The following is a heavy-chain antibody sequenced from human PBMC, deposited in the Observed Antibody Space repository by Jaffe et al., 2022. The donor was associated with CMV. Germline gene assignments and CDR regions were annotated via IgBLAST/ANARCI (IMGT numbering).Heavy chain of an antibody. CDR3: ATPGVLVAARFDY. CDR2: ISGSGGST. D-gene: IGHD2-8*01. CDR1: GFTFNNYA. Sequence: EVQLLESGGGLVQPGGSLRLSCAASGFTFNNYAMSWVRQAPGKGLEWVSAISGSGGSTYFADSVKGRFIISRDSSKNTVYLQMNSLRAEDTAVYYCATPGVLVAARFDYWGQGTLVTVSS. V-gene: IGHV3-23*01. J-gene: IGHJ4*02.